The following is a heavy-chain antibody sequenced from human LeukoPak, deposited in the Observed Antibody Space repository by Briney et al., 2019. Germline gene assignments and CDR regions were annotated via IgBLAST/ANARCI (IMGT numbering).Heavy chain of an antibody. Sequence: SETLSLTCAVYGGSFSGYYWSWIRQPPGKGLEWIGEINHSGSTNYNPSLKSRVTISVDTSKNQFSLKLSSVTAADTAVYYCARGSTGTGLDYWGQGTLVTVSS. CDR1: GGSFSGYY. D-gene: IGHD1-1*01. CDR2: INHSGST. CDR3: ARGSTGTGLDY. J-gene: IGHJ4*02. V-gene: IGHV4-34*01.